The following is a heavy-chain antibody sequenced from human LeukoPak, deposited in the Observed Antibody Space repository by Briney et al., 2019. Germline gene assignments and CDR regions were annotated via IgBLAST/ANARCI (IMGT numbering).Heavy chain of an antibody. Sequence: SETLSLTCTVSVGSISSGGYYWSWIRQHPGKGLEWIGYIYNSGSTYYNPPLKSRVTISVDTSKNQFSLKLSSVTAADTAVYYCAREIYVVREIVIPSYCDYWGQGTLVTVSS. CDR3: AREIYVVREIVIPSYCDY. D-gene: IGHD3-10*01. CDR2: IYNSGST. CDR1: VGSISSGGYY. J-gene: IGHJ4*02. V-gene: IGHV4-31*03.